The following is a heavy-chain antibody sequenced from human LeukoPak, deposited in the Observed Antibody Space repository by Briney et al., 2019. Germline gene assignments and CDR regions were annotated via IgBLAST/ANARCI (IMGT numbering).Heavy chain of an antibody. D-gene: IGHD6-13*01. V-gene: IGHV1-2*02. CDR1: GYTFTGYY. J-gene: IGHJ4*02. Sequence: ASVKVSCKASGYTFTGYYMHWVRQPPGQGLDWMGWINPNSGGTNYAQKFQGRVTMTRDTSISTAYMELSRLRSDDTAVYYCARDGLDGIAAAGTAKYFDYWGQGTLVTVSS. CDR2: INPNSGGT. CDR3: ARDGLDGIAAAGTAKYFDY.